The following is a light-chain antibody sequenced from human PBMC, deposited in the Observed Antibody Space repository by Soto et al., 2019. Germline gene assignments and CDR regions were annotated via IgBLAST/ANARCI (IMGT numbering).Light chain of an antibody. J-gene: IGKJ2*01. CDR3: QQYASSPYT. CDR2: GAS. Sequence: EIVLTQSPATLSVSPGDRVTLSCRASQSVYINLAWYQQKAGQAPRLLVYGASTKATDMPGRFSGRESGTDFTLTITTLEPEDSAVYFCQQYASSPYTFGQGTKVDIK. CDR1: QSVYIN. V-gene: IGKV3-20*01.